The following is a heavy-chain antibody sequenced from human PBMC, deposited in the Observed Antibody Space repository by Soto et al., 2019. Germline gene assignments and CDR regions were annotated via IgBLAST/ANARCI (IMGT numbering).Heavy chain of an antibody. D-gene: IGHD5-12*01. Sequence: TPSLTFTVSGGSISRYDWSWIRQPPGKGLEWIGYIYHIGSTNYTPSLKSRITMSVDKSKNQFSLKLRSVSAADTAVYYCARLGRWLQALDSWGQGTLVTVSS. J-gene: IGHJ4*02. CDR3: ARLGRWLQALDS. CDR2: IYHIGST. V-gene: IGHV4-59*08. CDR1: GGSISRYD.